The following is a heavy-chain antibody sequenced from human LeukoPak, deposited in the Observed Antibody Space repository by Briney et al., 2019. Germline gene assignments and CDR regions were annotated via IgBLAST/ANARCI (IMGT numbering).Heavy chain of an antibody. J-gene: IGHJ5*02. D-gene: IGHD2-2*01. CDR2: FDPEYGET. CDR1: GYTLTELS. Sequence: GASVKVSCKVSGYTLTELSMHWVRQAPGRGLEWMGGFDPEYGETIYAQKFQGRVTMTEETSTDTAYMELSSLRSEDTAVYYCATDRASTSLGWFDPWGQGTLVTVSS. V-gene: IGHV1-24*01. CDR3: ATDRASTSLGWFDP.